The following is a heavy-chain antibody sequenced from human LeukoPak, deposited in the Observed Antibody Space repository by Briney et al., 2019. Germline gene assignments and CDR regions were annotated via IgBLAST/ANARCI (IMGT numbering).Heavy chain of an antibody. D-gene: IGHD6-13*01. V-gene: IGHV1-18*01. CDR1: GYTFTSYG. CDR2: ISTYNGNT. CDR3: ARDHRVAGAGEGDY. J-gene: IGHJ4*02. Sequence: ASVKVSCKASGYTFTSYGISWVRQAPGQGLEWMGWISTYNGNTNYAQKLQGRVTMTTDTSTSTAYMDLRSLRSDDTAVYYCARDHRVAGAGEGDYWGQGTLVTVSS.